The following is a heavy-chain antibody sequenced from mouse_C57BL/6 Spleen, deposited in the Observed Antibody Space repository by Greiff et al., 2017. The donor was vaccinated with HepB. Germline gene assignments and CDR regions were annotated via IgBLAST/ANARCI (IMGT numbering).Heavy chain of an antibody. CDR1: GYAFSSYW. D-gene: IGHD3-2*02. J-gene: IGHJ2*01. CDR2: IYPGDGDT. V-gene: IGHV1-80*01. CDR3: ARSGQDSSGYAYYFDY. Sequence: QVQLQQSGAELVKPGASVKISCKASGYAFSSYWMNWVKQRPGKGLEWIGQIYPGDGDTNYNGKFKGKATLTADKSSSTAYMQLSSLTSEDSAVYFCARSGQDSSGYAYYFDYWGQGTTLTVSS.